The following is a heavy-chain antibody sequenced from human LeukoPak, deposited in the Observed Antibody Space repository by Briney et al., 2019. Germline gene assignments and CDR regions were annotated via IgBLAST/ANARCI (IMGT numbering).Heavy chain of an antibody. Sequence: PSETLSLTCAVYGGSFSGYYWSWIRQSPGKGLDWIGEINHSGSTNYNPSLKSRVTISVDTSKNQFSLKLSSVTAADTAVYYCARDSYYDSSFYYFSKYYFDYWGQGTLVTVSS. CDR1: GGSFSGYY. D-gene: IGHD3-22*01. V-gene: IGHV4-34*01. CDR3: ARDSYYDSSFYYFSKYYFDY. CDR2: INHSGST. J-gene: IGHJ4*02.